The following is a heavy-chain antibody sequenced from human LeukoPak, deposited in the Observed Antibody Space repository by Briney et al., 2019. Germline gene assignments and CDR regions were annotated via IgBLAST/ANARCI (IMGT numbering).Heavy chain of an antibody. CDR1: GYTFTGYY. J-gene: IGHJ6*02. CDR3: ARHHNYYYGMDV. CDR2: INPNSGGT. Sequence: ASVKVSCKASGYTFTGYYMHWVRQAPGQGLEWMGWINPNSGGTNYAQKFQGRVTMTRDTSISTAYMELSRLRSDDTAVYYCARHHNYYYGMDVWGPGTTVTVSS. V-gene: IGHV1-2*02.